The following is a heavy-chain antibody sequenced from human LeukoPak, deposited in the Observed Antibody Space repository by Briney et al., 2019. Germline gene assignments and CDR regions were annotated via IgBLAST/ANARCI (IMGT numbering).Heavy chain of an antibody. CDR3: ARAGGYARWFDP. CDR2: VYRSGST. V-gene: IGHV4-38-2*02. J-gene: IGHJ5*02. Sequence: SETLSLTCTVSNYSISSGYYWGWIRQPPGKGLEWIASVYRSGSTYYKSSLKSRVRISVDTSKNQFSLHLTSVTAADTAVYYCARAGGYARWFDPWGQGTLVTVSS. CDR1: NYSISSGYY. D-gene: IGHD5-12*01.